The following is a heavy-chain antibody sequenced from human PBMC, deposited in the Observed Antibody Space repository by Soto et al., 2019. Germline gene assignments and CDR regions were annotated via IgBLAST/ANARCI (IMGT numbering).Heavy chain of an antibody. J-gene: IGHJ3*02. Sequence: QSQTLSLTCAISGDSVSSNSAAWNWIRQSPSRGLEWLGRTYYRSKWYNDYAVSVKSRITINPDTSKNQFSLQLNSVTPEDTAVYYCAREYSSGWPSSGHDAFDIWGQGTMVTVSS. V-gene: IGHV6-1*01. CDR3: AREYSSGWPSSGHDAFDI. CDR2: TYYRSKWYN. D-gene: IGHD6-19*01. CDR1: GDSVSSNSAA.